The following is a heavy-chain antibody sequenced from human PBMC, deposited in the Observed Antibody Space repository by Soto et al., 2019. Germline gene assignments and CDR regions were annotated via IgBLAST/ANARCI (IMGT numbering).Heavy chain of an antibody. CDR2: ISWNRGSI. CDR1: GFTFDDYA. Sequence: EVQLVESGGGLVQPGRSLRLSCAASGFTFDDYAMHWVRQAPGKGLEWVSGISWNRGSIGYADSVKGRFTISRDNAKNSLYLQMNSLKAEDTALYYCAKDALRDSRFYESWFDPWGQGTLVTVSS. D-gene: IGHD3-3*01. CDR3: AKDALRDSRFYESWFDP. V-gene: IGHV3-9*01. J-gene: IGHJ5*02.